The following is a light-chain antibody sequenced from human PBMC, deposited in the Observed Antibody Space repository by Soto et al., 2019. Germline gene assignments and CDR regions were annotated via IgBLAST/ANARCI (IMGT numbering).Light chain of an antibody. CDR3: QQANIFPLT. Sequence: DIHMTQSPSSVSASVGDRVTITCRASQGISSCLAWYQQKPGKAPKLLIYTVSSLQIGVPSRFSGSGSGADVNLTIISLQPEDFATYYCQQANIFPLTFGGGTKVEIK. V-gene: IGKV1-12*01. CDR1: QGISSC. J-gene: IGKJ4*02. CDR2: TVS.